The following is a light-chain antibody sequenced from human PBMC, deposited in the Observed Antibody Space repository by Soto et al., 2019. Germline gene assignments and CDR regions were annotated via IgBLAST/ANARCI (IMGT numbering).Light chain of an antibody. CDR1: QSISSW. CDR2: AAS. Sequence: DIQMTQSPSTLSASVGDRVTITCRASQSISSWLAWYQQKPGKAPKLLIYAASTLQSGVPSRFSGSGSGTDFTLTISSLQPEDVATYYCQKYNSAPWTFGQGTKVDIK. J-gene: IGKJ1*01. CDR3: QKYNSAPWT. V-gene: IGKV1-27*01.